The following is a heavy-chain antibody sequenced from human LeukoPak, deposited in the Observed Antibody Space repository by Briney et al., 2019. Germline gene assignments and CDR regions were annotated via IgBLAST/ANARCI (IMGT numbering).Heavy chain of an antibody. J-gene: IGHJ4*02. CDR2: IIPIFGTA. CDR3: ARDRDCSGGSCTYFDY. D-gene: IGHD2-15*01. Sequence: ASVKVSCKASGGTFSRYAISWVRPAPGQGLEWMGGIIPIFGTANYAQKFQGGVTITTDESTSKAYMELNSLRSEDTAVYYCARDRDCSGGSCTYFDYWGQGTLVTVSS. V-gene: IGHV1-69*05. CDR1: GGTFSRYA.